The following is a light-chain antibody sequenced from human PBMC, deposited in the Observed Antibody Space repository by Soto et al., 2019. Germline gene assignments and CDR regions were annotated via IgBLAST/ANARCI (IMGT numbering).Light chain of an antibody. CDR3: QQYGRGLT. J-gene: IGKJ4*01. Sequence: IVLTQSPGTLSLSPGERVTLSCRASQSVSSSSLAWYQQKPGQAPRLLIYAASSRATGIPDRISGSGSGTDFTITISRLEPEDFAVYYCQQYGRGLTFGGGTKVEIK. V-gene: IGKV3-20*01. CDR2: AAS. CDR1: QSVSSSS.